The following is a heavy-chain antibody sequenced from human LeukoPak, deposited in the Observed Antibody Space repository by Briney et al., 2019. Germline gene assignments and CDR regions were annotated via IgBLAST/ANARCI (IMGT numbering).Heavy chain of an antibody. D-gene: IGHD1-26*01. CDR1: GFTLSSYG. Sequence: GGSLRLSCAASGFTLSSYGMHWVRQAPGKGLEWVAFIRYDGSNKYYADSVKGRFTISRDNSKNTLYLQMNSLRAEDTAVYYCAKAFSPWWELLSPVDYWGQGTPVTVSS. V-gene: IGHV3-30*02. CDR2: IRYDGSNK. J-gene: IGHJ4*02. CDR3: AKAFSPWWELLSPVDY.